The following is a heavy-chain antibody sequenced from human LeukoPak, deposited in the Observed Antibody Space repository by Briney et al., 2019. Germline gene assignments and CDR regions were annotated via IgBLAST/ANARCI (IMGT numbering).Heavy chain of an antibody. J-gene: IGHJ4*02. V-gene: IGHV1-24*01. CDR3: ATRPDYYDSSGYYF. CDR1: GYTLTELS. CDR2: FDPEDGET. Sequence: ASVKVSCKVSGYTLTELSMHWVRHAPGKGLEWMGGFDPEDGETIYAQKFQGRVTMTEDTSTDTAYMELSSLRSEDTAVYYCATRPDYYDSSGYYFWGQGTLVTVSS. D-gene: IGHD3-22*01.